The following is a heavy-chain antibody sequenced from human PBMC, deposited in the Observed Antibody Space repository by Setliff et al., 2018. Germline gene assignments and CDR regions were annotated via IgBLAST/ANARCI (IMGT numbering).Heavy chain of an antibody. J-gene: IGHJ4*02. CDR2: ISGSAQTT. Sequence: GGSLRLSCAASGSIFSSYAITWVRQAPGKGLEWVSMISGSAQTTYYADSVKGRFTISGDNSKHTVYLEMNSLRVEDTAVYYCARVHYETSTYSPTLFDHWGQGALVTVSS. V-gene: IGHV3-23*01. CDR3: ARVHYETSTYSPTLFDH. CDR1: GSIFSSYA. D-gene: IGHD3-22*01.